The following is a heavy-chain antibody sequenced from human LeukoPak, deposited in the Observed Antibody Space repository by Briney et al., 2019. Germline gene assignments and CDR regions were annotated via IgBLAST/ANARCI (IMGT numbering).Heavy chain of an antibody. CDR3: ARDHGGRSSWYWFDP. Sequence: PGGSLRLSCAASGFTFSSYAMHWVRQAPGKGLEWVAVISYDGSNKYYADSVKGRFTISRDNSKNTLYLQMNSLRAEDTAVYYCARDHGGRSSWYWFDPWGQGTLVTVSS. CDR2: ISYDGSNK. V-gene: IGHV3-30-3*01. D-gene: IGHD6-13*01. CDR1: GFTFSSYA. J-gene: IGHJ5*02.